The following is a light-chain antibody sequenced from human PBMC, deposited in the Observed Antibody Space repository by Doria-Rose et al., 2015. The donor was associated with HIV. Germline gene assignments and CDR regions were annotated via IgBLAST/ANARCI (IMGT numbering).Light chain of an antibody. CDR1: QSFSSTY. Sequence: TQSPGTLSLSPGERATLSCRASQSFSSTYLAWYQQKPGQAPSLLIYDGSTRATGIPDRFSASGSGTDFTLTINRLEPEDFELYYCYQYGTSWTFGQGTKVEI. V-gene: IGKV3-20*01. J-gene: IGKJ1*01. CDR2: DGS. CDR3: YQYGTSWT.